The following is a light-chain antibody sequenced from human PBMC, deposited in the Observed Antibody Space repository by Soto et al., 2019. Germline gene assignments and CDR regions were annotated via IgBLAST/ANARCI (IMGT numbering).Light chain of an antibody. Sequence: QAVVTQPASVSGSPGQSITISCAGTNSDVGGHNYVSWYQHHPGRAPKLILYEVSNRPSGVSSRFSGSKSGDTASLTISGLQAEDEADYYCDSYTANNVLFGGGTKLTVL. CDR1: NSDVGGHNY. CDR2: EVS. CDR3: DSYTANNVL. V-gene: IGLV2-14*01. J-gene: IGLJ2*01.